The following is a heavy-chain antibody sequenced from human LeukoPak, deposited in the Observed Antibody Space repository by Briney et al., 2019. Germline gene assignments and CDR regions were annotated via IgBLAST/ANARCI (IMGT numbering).Heavy chain of an antibody. D-gene: IGHD3-16*02. CDR2: ISGSGGST. J-gene: IGHJ4*02. CDR3: AKEGVGHSYGYYFDY. Sequence: GGSLRLSCAASGFTFSSYAMSWVRQAPGKGLEWVSVISGSGGSTYYADSVKGRFTISRDNSKNALYLQMNSLRAEDTAVYYCAKEGVGHSYGYYFDYWGQGTLVTVSS. V-gene: IGHV3-23*01. CDR1: GFTFSSYA.